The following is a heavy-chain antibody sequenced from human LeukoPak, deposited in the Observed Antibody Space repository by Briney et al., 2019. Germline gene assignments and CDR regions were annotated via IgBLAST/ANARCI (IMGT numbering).Heavy chain of an antibody. CDR2: ISGSGGST. D-gene: IGHD2-15*01. V-gene: IGHV3-23*01. CDR3: ANNGFGSWVLCYFDY. Sequence: GGSLRLSCAASGFTFSSYAMSWVRQAPGKGLEWVSAISGSGGSTYYADSVKGRFTISRDNSKNTLYLQMNSLRAEDTAVYYCANNGFGSWVLCYFDYWGQGTLVTVSS. J-gene: IGHJ4*02. CDR1: GFTFSSYA.